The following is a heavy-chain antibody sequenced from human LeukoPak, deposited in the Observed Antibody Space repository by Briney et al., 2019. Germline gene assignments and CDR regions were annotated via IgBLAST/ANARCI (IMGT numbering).Heavy chain of an antibody. J-gene: IGHJ4*02. CDR3: ARETEPLDYGDSTNLDY. V-gene: IGHV3-21*01. D-gene: IGHD4/OR15-4a*01. Sequence: GGSLRLSCAASGFTFSSYSMNWVRQAPGKGLEWVAFIGSRTGNIYYADSVKGRFSISRDNAKDSVYLQMNSLSADDPAVYYCARETEPLDYGDSTNLDYWGQGTLVTVSS. CDR2: IGSRTGNI. CDR1: GFTFSSYS.